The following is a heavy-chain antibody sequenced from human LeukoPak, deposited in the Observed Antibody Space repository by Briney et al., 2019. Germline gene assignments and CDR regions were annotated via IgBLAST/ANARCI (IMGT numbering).Heavy chain of an antibody. Sequence: ASVKLSCKASGGTFSSYAISWVRQAPGQGLGWMGGIIPIFGTANYAQKFQGRVTITTDESTSTAYMELSSLRSEDTAVYYCARDQAGSGWFDYWGQGTLVTVSS. V-gene: IGHV1-69*05. CDR3: ARDQAGSGWFDY. J-gene: IGHJ4*02. CDR2: IIPIFGTA. CDR1: GGTFSSYA. D-gene: IGHD6-19*01.